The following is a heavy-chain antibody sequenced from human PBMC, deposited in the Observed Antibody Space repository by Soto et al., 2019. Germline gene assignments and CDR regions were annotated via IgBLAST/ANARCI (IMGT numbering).Heavy chain of an antibody. D-gene: IGHD2-15*01. CDR1: GGTFSSYA. V-gene: IGHV1-69*12. CDR3: ARVSVVVVAATAYYGMDV. J-gene: IGHJ6*02. Sequence: QVQLVQSGAEVKKPGSSVKVSCKASGGTFSSYAISWVRQAPGQGLEWMGGIIPIFGTANYAQKFQGRVTITGDESTSTAYMERSSLRSEDTAVYYCARVSVVVVAATAYYGMDVWGQGTTVTVSS. CDR2: IIPIFGTA.